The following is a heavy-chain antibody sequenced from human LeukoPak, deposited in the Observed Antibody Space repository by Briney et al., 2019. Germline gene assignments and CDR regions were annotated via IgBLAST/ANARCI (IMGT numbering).Heavy chain of an antibody. CDR2: IYISGST. CDR1: GDSISSSY. Sequence: SPTLSLTCTVSGDSISSSYWSWIRQPAGKRLEYIGRIYISGSTNYNPSLKSRVTMSLDTSKNQFSLKLTSVTAADTAVYYCARERDEVAAIRFDYWGRGTLVTVSS. V-gene: IGHV4-4*07. D-gene: IGHD5-12*01. CDR3: ARERDEVAAIRFDY. J-gene: IGHJ4*02.